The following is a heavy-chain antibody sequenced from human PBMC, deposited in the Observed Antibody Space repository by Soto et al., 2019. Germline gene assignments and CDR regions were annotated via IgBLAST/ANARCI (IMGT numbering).Heavy chain of an antibody. D-gene: IGHD3-3*01. CDR3: TREYDFWNGGGRRNRFDP. Sequence: VQLVESGGGLVQPGGSLKLSCAASGFTFTGSALHWVRQASGKGLEWVGRIRSKANDYAAEYAASVQGRFTISRDESKNTAYLRMYSFRPDDTAVYYCTREYDFWNGGGRRNRFDPWGQGTPVTVSS. V-gene: IGHV3-73*02. J-gene: IGHJ5*02. CDR1: GFTFTGSA. CDR2: IRSKANDYAA.